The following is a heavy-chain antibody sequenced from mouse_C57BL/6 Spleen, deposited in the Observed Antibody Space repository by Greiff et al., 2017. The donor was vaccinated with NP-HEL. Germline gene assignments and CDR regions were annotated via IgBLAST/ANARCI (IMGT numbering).Heavy chain of an antibody. CDR3: ARRGTGGFAY. D-gene: IGHD4-1*01. Sequence: EVQLQQSGPELVKPGDSVKISCKASGYTFTDYYMNWVKQSHGKSLEWIGDINPNNGGTSYNQKFKGKATLTVDKSSNTAYMELRSLTSEDSAVYYGARRGTGGFAYWGQGTLVTVSA. V-gene: IGHV1-26*01. J-gene: IGHJ3*01. CDR2: INPNNGGT. CDR1: GYTFTDYY.